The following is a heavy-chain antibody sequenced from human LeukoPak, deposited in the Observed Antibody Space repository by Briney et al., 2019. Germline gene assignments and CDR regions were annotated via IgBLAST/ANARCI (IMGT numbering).Heavy chain of an antibody. V-gene: IGHV1-69*01. CDR1: GGTFISYA. J-gene: IGHJ6*02. D-gene: IGHD2-2*01. Sequence: ASVKVSCKASGGTFISYAISWVRQAPGQGLEWMGGIIPIFGTANYAQKFQGRVTITADESTSTAYMELSSLRSEDTAVYYCARVGQDIVVVPAYYYGMDVWGQGTTVTVSS. CDR2: IIPIFGTA. CDR3: ARVGQDIVVVPAYYYGMDV.